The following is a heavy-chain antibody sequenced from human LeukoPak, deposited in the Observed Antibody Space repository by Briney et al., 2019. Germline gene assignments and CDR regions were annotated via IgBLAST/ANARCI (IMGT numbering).Heavy chain of an antibody. Sequence: SETLSLTCTVSGISLTTYYWSWVRQHPGKGLEWIGYVHHTGSADYNPSLKSRVSISLDMSKSQFSLMLTSATAADTAIYYCTRDSWDYIAMDVWGPGTTVTVSS. CDR3: TRDSWDYIAMDV. V-gene: IGHV4-59*01. CDR1: GISLTTYY. D-gene: IGHD1-7*01. J-gene: IGHJ6*02. CDR2: VHHTGSA.